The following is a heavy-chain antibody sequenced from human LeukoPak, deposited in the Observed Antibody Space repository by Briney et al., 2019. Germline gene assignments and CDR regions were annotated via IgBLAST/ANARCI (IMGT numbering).Heavy chain of an antibody. CDR1: GYTFTSYD. Sequence: GASVKVSCKASGYTFTSYDINWVRQATGQGLEWMGWMNPNSGNTGYAQKFQGRVTMTRNTSISTAYMELSSLRSEDTAMYYCARGFSSGWYDDYYYGMDVWGQGTTVTVSS. CDR3: ARGFSSGWYDDYYYGMDV. D-gene: IGHD6-19*01. CDR2: MNPNSGNT. J-gene: IGHJ6*02. V-gene: IGHV1-8*01.